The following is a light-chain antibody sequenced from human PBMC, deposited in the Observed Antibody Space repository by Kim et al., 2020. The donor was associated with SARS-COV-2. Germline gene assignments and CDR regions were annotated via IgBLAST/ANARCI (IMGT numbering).Light chain of an antibody. CDR1: QSVTSN. J-gene: IGKJ1*01. V-gene: IGKV3-15*01. CDR2: GAS. CDR3: QQYNNWWT. Sequence: SVAQGERATLSGRASQSVTSNLAWYQQKPGQAPRLLIYGASTRATGIPARFSGSGYGTEFTLTISSLQSEDFAVYYCQQYNNWWTFGQGTKVDIK.